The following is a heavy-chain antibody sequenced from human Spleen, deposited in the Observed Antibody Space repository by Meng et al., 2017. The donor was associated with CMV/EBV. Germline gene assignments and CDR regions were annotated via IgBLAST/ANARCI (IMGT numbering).Heavy chain of an antibody. CDR2: SDFSRTT. CDR1: GDSINNHYY. Sequence: QLQLQESGPGLVKPSETLSRTFAVSGDSINNHYYWGWIRQPPGKGLEWIGSSDFSRTTHYNPSLKSRVTMSADTSKNHFSLSLNSVTAADTAVYYCARDHIVSGQGISWGQGTLVTVSS. CDR3: ARDHIVSGQGIS. V-gene: IGHV4-38-2*02. D-gene: IGHD2-21*01. J-gene: IGHJ5*02.